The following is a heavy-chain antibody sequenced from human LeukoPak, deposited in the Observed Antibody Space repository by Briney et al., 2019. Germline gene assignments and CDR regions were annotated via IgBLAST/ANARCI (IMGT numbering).Heavy chain of an antibody. CDR2: MWYDGSNK. V-gene: IGHV3-33*08. Sequence: GGSLRLPCAASGFTVSSNYMSWVRQAPGKGLEWVAVMWYDGSNKYYADSVKGRFTISRDDSKNTLCLQMNSLRAEDTAMYYCARGLPPVMKYYFDYWGQGTLVTVSS. D-gene: IGHD4-11*01. CDR1: GFTVSSNY. CDR3: ARGLPPVMKYYFDY. J-gene: IGHJ4*02.